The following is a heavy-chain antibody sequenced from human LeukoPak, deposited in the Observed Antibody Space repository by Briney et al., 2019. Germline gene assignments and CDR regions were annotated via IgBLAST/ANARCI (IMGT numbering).Heavy chain of an antibody. V-gene: IGHV3-30*02. CDR2: TRDNGSKN. CDR3: ANGDCRGGRCSSGAY. D-gene: IGHD2-15*01. CDR1: VFNFRNYG. J-gene: IGHJ4*02. Sequence: GGSLRLSCAASVFNFRNYGMHWVRQAPGKGLEWVAYTRDNGSKNWYGDSVKGRFTISRDNSKSTLYLQMNSLRGEDTAVYYCANGDCRGGRCSSGAYWGQGTLVTVSS.